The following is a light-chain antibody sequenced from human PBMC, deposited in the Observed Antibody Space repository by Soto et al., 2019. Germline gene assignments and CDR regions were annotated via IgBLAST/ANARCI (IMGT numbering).Light chain of an antibody. J-gene: IGKJ1*01. Sequence: DIQMIQSPSILSATVGDRVSINCRASQSLSACLAWYQQKPEKAPRLLIYKASDLASGVHSRFSGSGSGTEFTLTISSLQPDDFATYYCQQYSSYWTFGQGTKVDIK. CDR2: KAS. CDR3: QQYSSYWT. CDR1: QSLSAC. V-gene: IGKV1-5*03.